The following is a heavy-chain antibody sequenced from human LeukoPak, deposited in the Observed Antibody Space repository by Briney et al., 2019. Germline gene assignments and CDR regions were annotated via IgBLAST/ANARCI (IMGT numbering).Heavy chain of an antibody. J-gene: IGHJ4*02. CDR1: GFTFSTYA. CDR3: ARAKDYYGSGSYPDY. D-gene: IGHD3-10*01. V-gene: IGHV3-30*01. CDR2: LSYDGTSK. Sequence: GGSLRLSCAASGFTFSTYAMHWVRQAPGKGLEWVAVLSYDGTSKYYADPVKGRFTISRDNSKNTLYLQMDSLRAEDTAVYYCARAKDYYGSGSYPDYWGQGTLVTVSS.